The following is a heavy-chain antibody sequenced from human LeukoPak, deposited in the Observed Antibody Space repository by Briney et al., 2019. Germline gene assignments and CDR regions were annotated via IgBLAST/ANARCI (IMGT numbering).Heavy chain of an antibody. CDR1: GFTFSSYA. CDR2: ISSSGGNT. CDR3: ARLVWLDRNLDY. V-gene: IGHV3-23*01. Sequence: PGGSLRLSCTASGFTFSSYAMSWVRQAPGQGLEWVSGISSSGGNTYHADSVKGRFTISRDNSKNTLYLHMKSLRAEDTAVYYCARLVWLDRNLDYWGQGTLLTVSS. J-gene: IGHJ4*02. D-gene: IGHD1-14*01.